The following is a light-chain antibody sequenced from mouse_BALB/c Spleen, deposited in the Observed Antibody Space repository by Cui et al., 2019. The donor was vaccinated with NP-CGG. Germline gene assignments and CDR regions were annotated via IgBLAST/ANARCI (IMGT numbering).Light chain of an antibody. CDR2: GTN. CDR3: ALWYSNHWV. Sequence: AVVTKEPALTTSPGETVTLTCRSSTGAVTTSNYANWVQEKPDHLFTGLIGGTNNRAPGVPARFSGSLIGDKAALTITGARTEDEAIYFCALWYSNHWVFGGGTKLTVL. V-gene: IGLV1*01. J-gene: IGLJ1*01. CDR1: TGAVTTSNY.